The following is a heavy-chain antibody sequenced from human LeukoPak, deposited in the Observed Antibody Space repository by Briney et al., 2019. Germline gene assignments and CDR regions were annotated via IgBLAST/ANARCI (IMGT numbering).Heavy chain of an antibody. CDR2: IFYSVST. V-gene: IGHV4-39*01. J-gene: IGHJ3*02. D-gene: IGHD3-22*01. CDR1: GGSISSSSYY. CDR3: ARLPYYYDISGYAFDI. Sequence: SETLSLTCTVSGGSISSSSYYWGWIRQPPGKGLEWIGNIFYSVSTYYNPSLKSRVTISVDTSKNQSSLKLSSVTAADTAVYYCARLPYYYDISGYAFDIWGQGTMVTVSS.